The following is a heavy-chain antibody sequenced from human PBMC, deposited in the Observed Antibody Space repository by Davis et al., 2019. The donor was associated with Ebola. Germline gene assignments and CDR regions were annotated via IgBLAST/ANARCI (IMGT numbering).Heavy chain of an antibody. CDR2: ISYDGSNK. D-gene: IGHD2-2*01. CDR1: GFTFSSYG. CDR3: ARGYCSSTSCFDY. V-gene: IGHV3-30*03. J-gene: IGHJ4*02. Sequence: PGGSLRLSCAASGFTFSSYGMHWVRHAPGKGLEWVAVISYDGSNKYYADSVKGRFTISRDNSKNTLYLQMDSLRAEDTAVYYCARGYCSSTSCFDYWGQGTLVTVSS.